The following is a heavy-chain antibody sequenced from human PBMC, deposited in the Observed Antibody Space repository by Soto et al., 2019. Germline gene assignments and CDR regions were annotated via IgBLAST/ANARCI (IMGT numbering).Heavy chain of an antibody. Sequence: GGSLRLSCAASEFTFSSYWMHWVRQAPGKGLVWVSRISADGSTTTYADSVKGRFTISRDNAKNTLYLQMNSLRAEDTAVYYCARSTYSASSHHWGQGTLVTVSS. CDR1: EFTFSSYW. CDR2: ISADGSTT. J-gene: IGHJ1*01. D-gene: IGHD1-26*01. CDR3: ARSTYSASSHH. V-gene: IGHV3-74*01.